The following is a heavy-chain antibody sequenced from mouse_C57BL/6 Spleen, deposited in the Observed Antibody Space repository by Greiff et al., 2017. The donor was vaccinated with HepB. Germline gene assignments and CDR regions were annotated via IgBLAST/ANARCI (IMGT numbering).Heavy chain of an antibody. CDR2: ISDGGSYT. Sequence: EVQLVESGGGLVKPGGSLKLSCAASGFTFSSYAMSWVRQTPEKRLEWVATISDGGSYTYYPDNVKGRFTISRDNAKNNLYLQMSHLKSEDTAMYYCARVIYDGFPYWGQGTLVTVSA. D-gene: IGHD2-3*01. CDR3: ARVIYDGFPY. CDR1: GFTFSSYA. V-gene: IGHV5-4*01. J-gene: IGHJ3*01.